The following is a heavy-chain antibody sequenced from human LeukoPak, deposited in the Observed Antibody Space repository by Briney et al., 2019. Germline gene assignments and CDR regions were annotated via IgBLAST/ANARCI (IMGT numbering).Heavy chain of an antibody. CDR1: GFTFSSYS. Sequence: GGSLRLSCAASGFTFSSYSMNWVRQAPGKGLEWVSSISSSSSYIYYADSVKGRFTISRDNAKNSLYLQMNSLRAEDTAVYYCARVSILIVPYYAFDIWGQGTTVTVSS. CDR3: ARVSILIVPYYAFDI. D-gene: IGHD2/OR15-2a*01. V-gene: IGHV3-21*01. J-gene: IGHJ3*02. CDR2: ISSSSSYI.